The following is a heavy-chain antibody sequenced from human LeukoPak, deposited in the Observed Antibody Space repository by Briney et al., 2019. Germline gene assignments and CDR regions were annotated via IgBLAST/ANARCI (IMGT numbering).Heavy chain of an antibody. J-gene: IGHJ4*02. Sequence: GGSLRLSCVTSGFNFSAYAMHWVRQAPGKGLEWVSGISWNSGSIGYADSVKGRFTISRDNAKNSLYLQMNSLRAEDTALYYCAKDKGGGSSSWYGFDYWGQGTLVTVS. D-gene: IGHD6-13*01. CDR3: AKDKGGGSSSWYGFDY. CDR2: ISWNSGSI. V-gene: IGHV3-9*01. CDR1: GFNFSAYA.